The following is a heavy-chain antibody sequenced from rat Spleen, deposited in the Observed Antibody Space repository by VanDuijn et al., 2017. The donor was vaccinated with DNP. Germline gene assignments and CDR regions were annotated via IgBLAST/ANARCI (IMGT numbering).Heavy chain of an antibody. J-gene: IGHJ3*01. D-gene: IGHD1-11*01. V-gene: IGHV2-27*01. CDR3: ARDSGIKAD. Sequence: QVQLKESGPGLVQPSQTLSLTCTVSGFSLTTYPVHWVRQPPGKGLEWMGRIQSGGTTDYNSPLKSRLTISRDTSKSQVFLKMNSVQSEDTAMYFCARDSGIKADWGQGTLVTVSS. CDR2: IQSGGTT. CDR1: GFSLTTYP.